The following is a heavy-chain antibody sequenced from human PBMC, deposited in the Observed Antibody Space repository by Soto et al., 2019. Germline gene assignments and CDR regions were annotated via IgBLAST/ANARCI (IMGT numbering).Heavy chain of an antibody. CDR1: GGTFSSYT. D-gene: IGHD2-2*01. CDR3: ARGLGYCSSTGCPDAAFDI. J-gene: IGHJ3*02. CDR2: IIPILGIA. Sequence: QVQLVQSGAEVKKPGSSVKVSCKASGGTFSSYTISWVRQAPGQGLEWMGRIIPILGIANYAQRFQGRVTITADQATRPAERELSRLGSEDTAVDYCARGLGYCSSTGCPDAAFDIWGQGTIVTVFS. V-gene: IGHV1-69*02.